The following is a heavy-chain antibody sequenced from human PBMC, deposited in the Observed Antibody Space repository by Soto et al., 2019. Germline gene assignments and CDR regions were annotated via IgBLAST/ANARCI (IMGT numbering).Heavy chain of an antibody. J-gene: IGHJ5*02. CDR3: VKDRVLVVVPPAYLFDL. V-gene: IGHV3-64D*06. Sequence: GGSLRLSCSASGFTFSSYAMHWVRQAPGKGLEYVSAISSNGGITYYADSVKGRFTISRDNSKNTLYLQMSSLRAEDTAVYYCVKDRVLVVVPPAYLFDLYGEPILVTFS. D-gene: IGHD2-21*01. CDR1: GFTFSSYA. CDR2: ISSNGGIT.